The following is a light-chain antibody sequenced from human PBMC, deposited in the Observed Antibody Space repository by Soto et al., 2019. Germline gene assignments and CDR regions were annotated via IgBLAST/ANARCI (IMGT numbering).Light chain of an antibody. CDR1: QSISNW. CDR3: QQYYSYPLT. J-gene: IGKJ4*01. Sequence: IQMTQSPSSLSASVGDRVTITCRASQSISNWLAWYQQKPGKAPKLLIYAASSLQSGVPSRFSGSGSGTDFTLTISCLQSEDFATYYCQQYYSYPLTFGGGTKVDNK. V-gene: IGKV1-5*01. CDR2: AAS.